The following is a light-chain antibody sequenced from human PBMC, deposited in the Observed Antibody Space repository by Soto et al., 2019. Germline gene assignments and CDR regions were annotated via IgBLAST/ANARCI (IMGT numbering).Light chain of an antibody. CDR2: GAS. Sequence: EILLTQSPDTLSFAPGERATLSFRAAQSVGTRLAWYQHKTGQAPRLLISGASSRATGIPDRFTGSGSETSFTLTISRLEPEDFALYYCQHYQSGHPITFGQGTRLEIK. CDR3: QHYQSGHPIT. J-gene: IGKJ5*01. V-gene: IGKV3-20*01. CDR1: QSVGTR.